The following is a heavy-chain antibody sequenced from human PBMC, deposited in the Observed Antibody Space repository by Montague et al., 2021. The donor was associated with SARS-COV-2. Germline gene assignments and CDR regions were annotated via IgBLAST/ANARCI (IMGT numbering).Heavy chain of an antibody. D-gene: IGHD2-21*01. CDR3: ARYWGTHLGENWFDP. J-gene: IGHJ5*02. CDR2: IRGSGSST. V-gene: IGHV3-23*01. CDR1: GFTFSSYA. Sequence: SLSLSCAASGFTFSSYAMSWVRQAPGKGLEWVSGIRGSGSSTNYADSVKGRFTISRDNSKNTLYLQMNSLRAEDTAVYYCARYWGTHLGENWFDPWGQGTLVTVPS.